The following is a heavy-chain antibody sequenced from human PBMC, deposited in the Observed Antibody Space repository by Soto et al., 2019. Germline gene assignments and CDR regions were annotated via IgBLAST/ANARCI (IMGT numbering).Heavy chain of an antibody. CDR3: ARYYGGKVLAY. Sequence: QVQLQQWGAGLLKPSETLSLTCAVYGGSFSGYYWSWIRQPPGKGLEWIGGINHSGSTNYNPSLKSRATISGDTSKNQWYLKLSSVPAADTAVYYGARYYGGKVLAYWGQGTLVTVSS. J-gene: IGHJ4*02. D-gene: IGHD4-17*01. CDR2: INHSGST. V-gene: IGHV4-34*02. CDR1: GGSFSGYY.